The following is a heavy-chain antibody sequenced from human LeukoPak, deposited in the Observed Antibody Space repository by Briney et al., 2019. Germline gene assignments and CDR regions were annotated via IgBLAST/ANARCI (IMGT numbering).Heavy chain of an antibody. V-gene: IGHV3-23*01. D-gene: IGHD3-22*01. Sequence: GGSLRLSCAASGFTFSSHAMYWVRQAPGKGLEWVSGIFGSGGSTHYADSVKGRFTISRDNAKNSLYLQMNSLRAEDTALYYCAKDRRERVTMIVSWSQGTLVTVSS. CDR1: GFTFSSHA. CDR3: AKDRRERVTMIVS. CDR2: IFGSGGST. J-gene: IGHJ5*02.